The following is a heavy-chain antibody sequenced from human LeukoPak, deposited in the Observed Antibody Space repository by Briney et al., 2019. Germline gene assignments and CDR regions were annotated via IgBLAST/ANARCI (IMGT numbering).Heavy chain of an antibody. CDR3: ARLYGNYQNYFDY. Sequence: SETLSLTCTVSGDSIGSGGYSWSWIRQPPGRGLEWIGYIYYSGSTYNNPSLNSQVTISVDTSKNQFSLNLRSVTAADTAVYYCARLYGNYQNYFDYWGQGTLVTVSS. D-gene: IGHD1-7*01. CDR2: IYYSGST. CDR1: GDSIGSGGYS. V-gene: IGHV4-30-4*07. J-gene: IGHJ4*02.